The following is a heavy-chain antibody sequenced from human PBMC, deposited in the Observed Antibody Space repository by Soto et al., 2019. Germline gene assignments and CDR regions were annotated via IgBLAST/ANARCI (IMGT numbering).Heavy chain of an antibody. CDR1: GFTFSNYA. V-gene: IGHV3-23*01. CDR2: ISANGRNA. D-gene: IGHD3-22*01. J-gene: IGHJ4*02. Sequence: EVHLLESGGDVVQPGRSLRLSCAASGFTFSNYAMNWIRQAPGKGLEWLSSISANGRNAYYADSVKGRFTISRDRSMNTLSLQLDSLRVEDTAIYFCAKDLSSLGWLALGAPFDSWGQGTLVSVSS. CDR3: AKDLSSLGWLALGAPFDS.